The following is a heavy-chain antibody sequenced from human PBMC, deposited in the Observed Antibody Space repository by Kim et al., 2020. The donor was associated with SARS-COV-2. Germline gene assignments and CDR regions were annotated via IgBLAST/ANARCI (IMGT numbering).Heavy chain of an antibody. CDR1: GYTFSGYY. CDR2: INPKTGGA. V-gene: IGHV1-2*04. Sequence: ASVKVSCKASGYTFSGYYIHWVRQAPGQGLEWMGWINPKTGGADYAQKFQGCVTMTRDTSISTVYMELSRLRSDDTAVYYCARDPDGMDVWGQGTTVTVSS. J-gene: IGHJ6*02. CDR3: ARDPDGMDV.